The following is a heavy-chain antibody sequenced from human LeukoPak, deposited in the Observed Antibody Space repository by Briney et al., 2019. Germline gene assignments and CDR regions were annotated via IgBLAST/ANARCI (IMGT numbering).Heavy chain of an antibody. CDR3: TRYGGNSFSY. Sequence: QSGGSLRLSCTASGFTFGDSAMSWVRQAPGKGLEWVGFIRSKAYGGTTEYAASVKGGFTISRDDSKSIAYLQMNSLKTEDTAAYYCTRYGGNSFSYWGQGTLVTVSS. CDR2: IRSKAYGGTT. D-gene: IGHD4-23*01. CDR1: GFTFGDSA. V-gene: IGHV3-49*04. J-gene: IGHJ4*02.